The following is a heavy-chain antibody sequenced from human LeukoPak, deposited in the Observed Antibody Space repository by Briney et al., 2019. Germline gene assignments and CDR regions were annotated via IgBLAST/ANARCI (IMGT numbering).Heavy chain of an antibody. V-gene: IGHV4-39*07. D-gene: IGHD1-26*01. J-gene: IGHJ4*02. CDR2: IHYSGST. CDR3: AGHDGIVGARGLGY. CDR1: GGSISSRSYY. Sequence: PSETLSLTCTVSGGSISSRSYYWGWIRQPPGKGLEWIGNIHYSGSTQYNPSLKSRVTMSVDTSKNQFSLKLSSVTAADTAVYYCAGHDGIVGARGLGYWGQGTLVTVSS.